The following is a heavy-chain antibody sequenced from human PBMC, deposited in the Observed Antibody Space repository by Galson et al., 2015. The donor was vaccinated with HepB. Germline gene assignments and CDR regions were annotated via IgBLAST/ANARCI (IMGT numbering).Heavy chain of an antibody. J-gene: IGHJ5*02. CDR2: ISGYNGII. CDR3: ARDRGIAAAPTPGWFDT. Sequence: SVKVSCKASGYTSTSYGISWVRLAPGQGLEWMGWISGYNGIIKNAQKFQGRVTMTTDRSTSTAYMEVRSLRSDDTAVYYCARDRGIAAAPTPGWFDTWGQGTLVTVSS. D-gene: IGHD6-13*01. V-gene: IGHV1-18*01. CDR1: GYTSTSYG.